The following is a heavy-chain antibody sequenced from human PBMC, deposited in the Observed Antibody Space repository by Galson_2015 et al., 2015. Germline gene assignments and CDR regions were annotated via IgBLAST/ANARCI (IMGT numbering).Heavy chain of an antibody. D-gene: IGHD1-14*01. Sequence: SLRLSCAASGFTFSNAWMSWVRQAPGKGLEWVGRIKSKTDGGTTDYAEPVKGRFTITSADSKTKLYLQMHRLKTEDTAVYYCNTDIYHDPLDAFDIWGQGTMVTVSS. J-gene: IGHJ3*02. CDR1: GFTFSNAW. V-gene: IGHV3-15*01. CDR2: IKSKTDGGTT. CDR3: NTDIYHDPLDAFDI.